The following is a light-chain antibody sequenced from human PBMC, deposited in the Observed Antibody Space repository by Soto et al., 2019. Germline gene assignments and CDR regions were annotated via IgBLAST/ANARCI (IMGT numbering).Light chain of an antibody. V-gene: IGLV2-11*01. CDR2: DVS. CDR1: SSDVGAYNY. CDR3: CSYAGSSYYV. J-gene: IGLJ1*01. Sequence: QSALTQPRSVSASPGQSVTISCTGTSSDVGAYNYVSWYQHHPGKAPQLMIYDVSKRPSGVPDRFSGSKSGNTASLTISGLQAEDEADYYCCSYAGSSYYVFGTGTKVTVL.